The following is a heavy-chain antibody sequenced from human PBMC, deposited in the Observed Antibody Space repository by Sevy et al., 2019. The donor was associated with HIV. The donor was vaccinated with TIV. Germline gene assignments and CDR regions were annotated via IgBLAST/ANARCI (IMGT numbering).Heavy chain of an antibody. CDR2: ISYDGSNK. CDR3: AKDIKTAQYYYYGMDV. CDR1: GFTFSSYG. V-gene: IGHV3-30*18. Sequence: GGSLRLSCAASGFTFSSYGMHWVHQAPGKGLEWVAVISYDGSNKYYADSVKGRFTISRDNSKNTLYLQMNSLRAEDTAVYYCAKDIKTAQYYYYGMDVWGQGTTVTVSS. D-gene: IGHD6-25*01. J-gene: IGHJ6*02.